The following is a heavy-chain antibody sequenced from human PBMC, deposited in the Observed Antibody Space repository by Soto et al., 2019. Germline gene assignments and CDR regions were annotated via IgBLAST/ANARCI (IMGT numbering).Heavy chain of an antibody. V-gene: IGHV1-69*01. D-gene: IGHD6-13*01. CDR2: IIPIFGTA. J-gene: IGHJ3*01. Sequence: QVQLVQSGAEVKKPGSSVKVSCKASGGTFSSYAISWVRQAPGQGLEWMGGIIPIFGTANYAQKFKGRVTITADEFTITAYMELSTLRSDDMAVYYCARDRWADRWYGVIFCWGQRIMVTVS. CDR1: GGTFSSYA. CDR3: ARDRWADRWYGVIFC.